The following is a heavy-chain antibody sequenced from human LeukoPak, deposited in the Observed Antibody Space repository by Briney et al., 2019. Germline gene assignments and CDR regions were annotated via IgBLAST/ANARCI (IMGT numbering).Heavy chain of an antibody. D-gene: IGHD1-26*01. Sequence: SVKVSCKASGFTFSSSAMQWVRQARGQRLEWIGWIVAGSGNTNYAQKFQERVTITRDMSTSTAYMELSSLRPEDTAVYYCARDEVVGATTNHFDYWGQGTLVTVSS. J-gene: IGHJ4*02. CDR3: ARDEVVGATTNHFDY. V-gene: IGHV1-58*02. CDR1: GFTFSSSA. CDR2: IVAGSGNT.